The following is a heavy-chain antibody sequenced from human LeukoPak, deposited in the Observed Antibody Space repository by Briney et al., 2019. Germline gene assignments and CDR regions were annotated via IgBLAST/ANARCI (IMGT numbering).Heavy chain of an antibody. CDR2: IYYSGST. D-gene: IGHD6-13*01. CDR3: ARGGQSYSSSWYRGIDY. CDR1: GGSISSYY. J-gene: IGHJ4*02. V-gene: IGHV4-59*12. Sequence: PSETLSLTCTVSGGSISSYYWSWIRQPPGKGLEWIGYIYYSGSTNYNPSLKSRVTISVDTSKNQFSLKLSSVTAADTAVYYCARGGQSYSSSWYRGIDYWGQGTLVTVSS.